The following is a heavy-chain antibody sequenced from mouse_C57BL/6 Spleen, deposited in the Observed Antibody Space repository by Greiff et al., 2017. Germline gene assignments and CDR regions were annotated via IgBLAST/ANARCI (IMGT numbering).Heavy chain of an antibody. CDR1: GYTFTDYY. V-gene: IGHV1-26*01. J-gene: IGHJ2*01. CDR3: ARRLTGTFPFDY. Sequence: EVQLQQSGPELVKPGASVKISCKASGYTFTDYYMNWVKQSHGKSLEWIGDINPNNGGTSDNQKFKGKATLTVDKSSSTAYMELRSLTSEDSAVYYCARRLTGTFPFDYWGQGTTLTVSS. CDR2: INPNNGGT. D-gene: IGHD4-1*01.